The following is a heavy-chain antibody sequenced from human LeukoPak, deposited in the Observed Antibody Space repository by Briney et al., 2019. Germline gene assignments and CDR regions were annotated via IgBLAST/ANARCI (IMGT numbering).Heavy chain of an antibody. CDR2: IYYSGST. CDR3: ARVNYGSATKEDY. CDR1: GGSISSNSYY. V-gene: IGHV4-39*07. D-gene: IGHD3-10*01. J-gene: IGHJ4*02. Sequence: SETLSLTCTVSGGSISSNSYYWGWIRQPPGKGLEWIGSIYYSGSTYYNPSLKSRVTISVDTSENQFSLKLSSVTAADTAVYYCARVNYGSATKEDYWGQGTLVTVSS.